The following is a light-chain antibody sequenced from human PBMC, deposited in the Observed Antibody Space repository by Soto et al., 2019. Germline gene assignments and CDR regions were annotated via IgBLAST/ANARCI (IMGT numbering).Light chain of an antibody. Sequence: AIQLTQSPSSLSASVGDSVTITCRASQGISSFLAWYQQKPGKAPNLLIYAASTLESGVPSRFSGSGSGTHFVLTISNFQPEDSATYFCQQTYTNPQTFGQGTKV. CDR3: QQTYTNPQT. V-gene: IGKV1-13*02. CDR1: QGISSF. CDR2: AAS. J-gene: IGKJ1*01.